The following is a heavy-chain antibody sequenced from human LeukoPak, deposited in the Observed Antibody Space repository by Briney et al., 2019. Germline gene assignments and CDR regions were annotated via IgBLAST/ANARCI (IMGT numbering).Heavy chain of an antibody. CDR3: ARQDPVVTLGAFDI. V-gene: IGHV5-51*01. Sequence: GESLKISCKGSGYSFTSYWIGWVSQMPGKGLEWMGIIYPGDSDTRYSPSFQGQVTISADKSISTAHLQWSSLKASDTAMYYCARQDPVVTLGAFDIWGQGTMVTVSS. CDR1: GYSFTSYW. J-gene: IGHJ3*02. D-gene: IGHD4-23*01. CDR2: IYPGDSDT.